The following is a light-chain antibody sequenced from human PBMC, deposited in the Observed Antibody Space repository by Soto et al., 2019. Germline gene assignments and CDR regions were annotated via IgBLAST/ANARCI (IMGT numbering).Light chain of an antibody. J-gene: IGKJ3*01. Sequence: EVVMTQSPATLSVSPGDRATLSCRASQSVSSNLAWYQQKPGQAPRLLIYGASTRATGIPARFSGSGSGTEFALTISSLQSEDFAVYYCQQYNNWPPFTFGPGTTVDIK. CDR3: QQYNNWPPFT. CDR1: QSVSSN. CDR2: GAS. V-gene: IGKV3-15*01.